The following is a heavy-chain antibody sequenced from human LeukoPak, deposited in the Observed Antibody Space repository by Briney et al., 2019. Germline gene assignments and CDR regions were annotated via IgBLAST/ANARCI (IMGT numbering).Heavy chain of an antibody. V-gene: IGHV4-39*07. D-gene: IGHD3-16*01. CDR3: ARDIVDYGLLGWFDP. CDR1: GGSISSSSYY. CDR2: IYYSGST. J-gene: IGHJ5*02. Sequence: SETLSLTCTVSGGSISSSSYYWGWIRQPPGKGLEWIGSIYYSGSTYYNPSLKSRVTMSVDTSKNQFSLKLSSVTAADTAVYHCARDIVDYGLLGWFDPWGQGTLVTVSS.